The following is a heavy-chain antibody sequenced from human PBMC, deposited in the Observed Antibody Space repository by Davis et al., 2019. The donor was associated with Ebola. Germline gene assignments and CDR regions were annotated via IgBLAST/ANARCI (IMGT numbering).Heavy chain of an antibody. CDR1: EFTFSSYW. Sequence: GESLKISCAASEFTFSSYWMSWVRQAPGKGLEWVANIDQDGSEKNYVDSVKGRFAISSDNAKNSLYLQMNSLRAEDTAVYYCAREGGYWGQGTLVTVSS. CDR2: IDQDGSEK. J-gene: IGHJ4*02. CDR3: AREGGY. D-gene: IGHD3-16*01. V-gene: IGHV3-7*01.